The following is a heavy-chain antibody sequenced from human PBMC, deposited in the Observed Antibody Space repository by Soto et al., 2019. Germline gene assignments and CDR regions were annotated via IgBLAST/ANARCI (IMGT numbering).Heavy chain of an antibody. CDR1: GFTFSTYS. Sequence: EVQLVESGGGLVKPGGSLRLSCEASGFTFSTYSMNWVRRPPGKGLEWVSSISSSSSYIYYADSVKGRFTISRDNAKNSLYLQMNSLRAEDTAVYYCARPDRDWYFDLWGRGTLVTVSS. J-gene: IGHJ2*01. CDR2: ISSSSSYI. V-gene: IGHV3-21*01. CDR3: ARPDRDWYFDL.